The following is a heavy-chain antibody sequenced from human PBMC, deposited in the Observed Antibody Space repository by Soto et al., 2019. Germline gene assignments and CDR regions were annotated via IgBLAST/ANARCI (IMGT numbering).Heavy chain of an antibody. Sequence: EVQMLESGGGLVQPGGSLRLSCVASGFTFRDYVVSWVRQAPGKGLEWVSTLSRSGGSPYYADSVKGRFTHSRDNSKDILYLQMNSLRDADTAVYYCARAGCSGGICFDSWGQGTLVTVSS. J-gene: IGHJ4*02. V-gene: IGHV3-23*01. CDR3: ARAGCSGGICFDS. D-gene: IGHD2-15*01. CDR1: GFTFRDYV. CDR2: LSRSGGSP.